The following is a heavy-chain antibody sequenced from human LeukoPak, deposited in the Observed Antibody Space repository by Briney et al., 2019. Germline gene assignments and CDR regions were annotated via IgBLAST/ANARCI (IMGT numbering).Heavy chain of an antibody. J-gene: IGHJ5*02. V-gene: IGHV4-31*03. CDR1: GGSISSGGYY. D-gene: IGHD1-14*01. CDR2: IYYSGST. CDR3: ARDTEATGLFDP. Sequence: SETLSLTCTVSGGSISSGGYYWSWLRQHPGKGLEWIGYIYYSGSTYYNPSLKSRVTISVDTSKNQFSLKLSSVTAADTAVYYCARDTEATGLFDPWGQGTLVTVSS.